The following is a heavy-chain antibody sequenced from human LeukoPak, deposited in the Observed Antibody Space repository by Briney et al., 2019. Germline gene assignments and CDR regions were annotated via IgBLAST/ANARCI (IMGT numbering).Heavy chain of an antibody. CDR2: ISYDGSNK. V-gene: IGHV3-33*05. CDR3: ARGRRDCSGDCYVAFDI. CDR1: GFTFSSYG. Sequence: PGGSLRLSCAASGFTFSSYGMHWVRQAPGKGLEWVAVISYDGSNKYYADSVKGRFTISRGNSKNTLFLQMNSLRAEDTAVYYCARGRRDCSGDCYVAFDIWGQGTMVTVSS. D-gene: IGHD2-21*02. J-gene: IGHJ3*02.